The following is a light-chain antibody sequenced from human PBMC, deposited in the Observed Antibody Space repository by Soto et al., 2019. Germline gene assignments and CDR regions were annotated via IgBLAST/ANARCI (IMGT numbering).Light chain of an antibody. CDR3: QAWDSSTRVV. J-gene: IGLJ2*01. Sequence: SSELTQPPSVSVSPGQTASITCSGDKLGSKYASWYQQKPGQSPVLVIYQDANRPSGIPERFTGSNSGNTATLTISGTQATDEADYYCQAWDSSTRVVFGGGTKLTVL. V-gene: IGLV3-1*01. CDR1: KLGSKY. CDR2: QDA.